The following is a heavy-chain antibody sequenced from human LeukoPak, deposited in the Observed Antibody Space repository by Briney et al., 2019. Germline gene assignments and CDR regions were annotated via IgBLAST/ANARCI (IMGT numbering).Heavy chain of an antibody. D-gene: IGHD3-22*01. CDR1: RFTLSNYA. J-gene: IGHJ5*02. Sequence: PGGSLRLSCAASRFTLSNYAMTWVRQAPGKGLEWVSSISTSSSYIYYADSVKGRFTISRDNAKNSLYLQMNSLRAEDTAVYYCARGLTGDYYYDSSAYFPYNWFDPWGQGTLVTVSS. CDR2: ISTSSSYI. CDR3: ARGLTGDYYYDSSAYFPYNWFDP. V-gene: IGHV3-21*01.